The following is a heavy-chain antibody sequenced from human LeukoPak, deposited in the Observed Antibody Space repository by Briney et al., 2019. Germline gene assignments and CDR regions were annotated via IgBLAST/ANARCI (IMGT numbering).Heavy chain of an antibody. J-gene: IGHJ4*02. V-gene: IGHV3-30-3*01. CDR2: ISYDGSNK. CDR1: GFTFSGYA. CDR3: ARVMTVIPDY. D-gene: IGHD4-11*01. Sequence: GGSLTLSCAASGFTFSGYAMNWIRQAPGKGLEWVAVISYDGSNKYYAYSVKGRFTISRDNSKNTLYLQLNSLRAEDTAVYCCARVMTVIPDYWGQGTLVTVSS.